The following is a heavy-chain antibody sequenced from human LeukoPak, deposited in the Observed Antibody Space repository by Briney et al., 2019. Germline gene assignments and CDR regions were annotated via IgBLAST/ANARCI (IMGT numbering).Heavy chain of an antibody. CDR2: IYYSGST. CDR1: GYSISSSSYY. CDR3: ATIVSSGKAFDY. D-gene: IGHD6-19*01. J-gene: IGHJ4*02. V-gene: IGHV4-39*01. Sequence: SETLSLTCTVSGYSISSSSYYWGWIRQPPGKGLEWIGSIYYSGSTYYNPSLKSRVTISVDTSKNQFSLKLSSVTAADTAAYYCATIVSSGKAFDYWGQGTLVTVSS.